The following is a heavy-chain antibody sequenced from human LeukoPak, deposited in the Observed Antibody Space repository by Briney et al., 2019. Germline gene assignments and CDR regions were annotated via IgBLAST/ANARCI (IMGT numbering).Heavy chain of an antibody. CDR2: ISSSSSYI. J-gene: IGHJ4*02. CDR1: GFTFSSYS. Sequence: GGSLRLSCAASGFTFSSYSMNWVRQAPGKGLEWVSFISSSSSYIYYADSVKGRFTISGDNAKNSLYLQMNSLRAEDTAVYYCARSSHYYDSSGSYYVLDYWGQGTLVTVSS. D-gene: IGHD3-22*01. CDR3: ARSSHYYDSSGSYYVLDY. V-gene: IGHV3-21*01.